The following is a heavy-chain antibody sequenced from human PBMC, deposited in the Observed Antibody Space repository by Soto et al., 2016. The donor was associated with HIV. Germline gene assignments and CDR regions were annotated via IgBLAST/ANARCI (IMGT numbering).Heavy chain of an antibody. J-gene: IGHJ4*02. V-gene: IGHV3-11*04. D-gene: IGHD3-16*01. CDR2: ISSGGNII. CDR1: GSIFSDYY. Sequence: QVQLVESGGNLVKPGGSLRLSCAASGSIFSDYYMSWIRQAPGKGLEWISYISSGGNIIYYADSVKGRFTISRDNAKSSLYLQMNSLTAEDTAVYYCAREGLATWDYWGQGNPGHRLL. CDR3: AREGLATWDY.